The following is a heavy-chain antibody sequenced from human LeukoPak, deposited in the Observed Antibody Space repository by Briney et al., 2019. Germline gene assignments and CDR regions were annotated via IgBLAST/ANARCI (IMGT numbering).Heavy chain of an antibody. J-gene: IGHJ5*02. Sequence: GGSLRLSCAASGFTFSSYEMNWVRQAPGKGLEWVSFISNSGSYISYADSVKGRFTISRDNAKNSLYLQMNSLRAEDTAVYYCAMYYYGSGSYGEELARWFDPWGQGTLVTVSS. CDR3: AMYYYGSGSYGEELARWFDP. CDR2: ISNSGSYI. V-gene: IGHV3-48*03. D-gene: IGHD3-10*01. CDR1: GFTFSSYE.